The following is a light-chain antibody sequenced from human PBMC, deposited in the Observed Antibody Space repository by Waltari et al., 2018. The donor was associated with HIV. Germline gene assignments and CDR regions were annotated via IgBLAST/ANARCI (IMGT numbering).Light chain of an antibody. J-gene: IGLJ3*02. CDR2: KDN. CDR3: AVWDESLDGWL. Sequence: QSELTQSPSASGTPGQRITISCSGSSSNIERNYVYWYKQFPGATPKVLIYKDNELPSGFPARISGSKSGTSASLLSSGLRSDDEADYYCAVWDESLDGWLFGGGTKLTVL. CDR1: SSNIERNY. V-gene: IGLV1-47*01.